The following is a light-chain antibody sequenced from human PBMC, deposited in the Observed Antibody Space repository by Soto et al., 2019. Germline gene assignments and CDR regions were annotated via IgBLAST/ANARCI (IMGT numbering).Light chain of an antibody. V-gene: IGKV1-39*01. CDR1: QSISSY. Sequence: DIQMTQSPSTLPASVGDRVTITCRASQSISSYLNWYQQKLGKAPKLLIYAASSLQSGVPSRFSGSGSGTDFTLTISSLQPDDFATYYCQHYNSYSEAFGQGTKVDIK. J-gene: IGKJ1*01. CDR3: QHYNSYSEA. CDR2: AAS.